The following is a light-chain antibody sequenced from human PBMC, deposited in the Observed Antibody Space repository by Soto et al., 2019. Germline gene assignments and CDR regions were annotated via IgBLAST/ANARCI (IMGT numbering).Light chain of an antibody. Sequence: QAVVTQPPSVSGAPGQRVTISCTGSSSNIGAGDDVHWYQQLPGTAPKLLIYGNSNRPSGVPDRCSGSKSGTSAALAITGLRAEDEADYHCQCCVSSRSGFVFGTGTKLTVL. CDR1: SSNIGAGDD. V-gene: IGLV1-40*01. CDR2: GNS. CDR3: QCCVSSRSGFV. J-gene: IGLJ1*01.